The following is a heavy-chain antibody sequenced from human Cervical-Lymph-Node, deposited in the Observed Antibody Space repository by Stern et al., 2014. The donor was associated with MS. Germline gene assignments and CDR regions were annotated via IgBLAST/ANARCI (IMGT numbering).Heavy chain of an antibody. CDR2: ISADSGNT. Sequence: VQLVQSGTEVKKPWASVLVSCKASGYTFTTYGITWVRQAPGQGLEWMGWISADSGNTKYAQKFQDRVTMTRDTTTGTAYMEVRSLRSEDTAVYYCARDKMHAFDYWGQGTQVTVPS. V-gene: IGHV1-18*01. CDR3: ARDKMHAFDY. D-gene: IGHD2-8*01. CDR1: GYTFTTYG. J-gene: IGHJ4*02.